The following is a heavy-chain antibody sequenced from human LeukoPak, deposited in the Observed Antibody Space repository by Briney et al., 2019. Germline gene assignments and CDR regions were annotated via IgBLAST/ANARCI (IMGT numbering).Heavy chain of an antibody. CDR1: GGTFSSYA. CDR3: ARDTGALVTHFDY. CDR2: IIPIFGTA. Sequence: VASVKVSCKASGGTFSSYAISWVRQAPGQGLEWMGGIIPIFGTANYAQKFQGRVTITADESTSTAYMELSSLRSEDTAVYYCARDTGALVTHFDYWGQGTLVTVSS. J-gene: IGHJ4*02. D-gene: IGHD5-18*01. V-gene: IGHV1-69*13.